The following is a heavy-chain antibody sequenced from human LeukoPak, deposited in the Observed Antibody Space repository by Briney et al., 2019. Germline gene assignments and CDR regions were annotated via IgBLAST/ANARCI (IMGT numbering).Heavy chain of an antibody. V-gene: IGHV1-69*13. CDR2: IIPIFGTA. Sequence: SVKVSCKASGGTFSSYAISWVRQAPGQGLEWMGGIIPIFGTANYAQKFQGRVTITADESTSTAYMELSSLRSEDTAVYYCARGLGYCSGGSCSTGYFDYWGQGTLVTVSS. D-gene: IGHD2-15*01. CDR3: ARGLGYCSGGSCSTGYFDY. J-gene: IGHJ4*02. CDR1: GGTFSSYA.